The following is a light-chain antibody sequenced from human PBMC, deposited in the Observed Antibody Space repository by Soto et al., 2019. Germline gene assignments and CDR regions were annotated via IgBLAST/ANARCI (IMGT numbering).Light chain of an antibody. Sequence: EIVLTQSPATLSLSPGERATLSCRASQSVSSYLAWYQQKRGQAPRLLIYDASNRANGIPARYSGSGTGTDFTLTISSLEPEDFAVYYCQQRSNWPPLFTFGPGTKVDIK. CDR2: DAS. J-gene: IGKJ3*01. V-gene: IGKV3-11*01. CDR1: QSVSSY. CDR3: QQRSNWPPLFT.